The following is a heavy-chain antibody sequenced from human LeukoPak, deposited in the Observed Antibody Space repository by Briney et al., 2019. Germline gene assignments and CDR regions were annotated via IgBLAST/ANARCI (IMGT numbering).Heavy chain of an antibody. CDR1: GFTFSSYA. CDR2: IKSKTNGGTT. CDR3: TWVGARYYFDY. V-gene: IGHV3-15*01. Sequence: PGRSLRLSCAASGFTFSSYAMHWVRQAPGKGLEWVGRIKSKTNGGTTDYAAPVKGRFTISRDDSKNTLYLQMNSLKTEDTAVYYCTWVGARYYFDYWGQGTLVTVSS. D-gene: IGHD1-26*01. J-gene: IGHJ4*02.